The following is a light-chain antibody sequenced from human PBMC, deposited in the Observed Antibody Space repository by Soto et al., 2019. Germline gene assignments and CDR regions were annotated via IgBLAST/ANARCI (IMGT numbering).Light chain of an antibody. CDR3: QHRSNWPRLT. CDR2: DAV. Sequence: EFVLTQSPGTLSLSPGERATLARRASQSVSSFLVWYQQKPGQAPRLLIYDAVNRVTGIPARFSGSGSGTDFTLTISSLEPEDFAVYYCQHRSNWPRLTFGGGTKVDIK. V-gene: IGKV3-11*01. J-gene: IGKJ4*01. CDR1: QSVSSF.